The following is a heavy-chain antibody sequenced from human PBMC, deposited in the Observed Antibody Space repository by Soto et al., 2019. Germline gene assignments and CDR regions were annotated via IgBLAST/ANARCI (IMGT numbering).Heavy chain of an antibody. CDR3: ARGSWDDVSGHYYMEF. V-gene: IGHV6-1*01. Sequence: PSQTLSLTCAISGDSVSSNSAGWNWIRQTPSRGLEWLGRTYYKSKWYYTYAASVKSRITVSPDTSKNQFSLQLTSVTPEDTAVYYCARGSWDDVSGHYYMEFWDKGTTVTVSS. CDR1: GDSVSSNSAG. D-gene: IGHD1-1*01. CDR2: TYYKSKWYY. J-gene: IGHJ6*03.